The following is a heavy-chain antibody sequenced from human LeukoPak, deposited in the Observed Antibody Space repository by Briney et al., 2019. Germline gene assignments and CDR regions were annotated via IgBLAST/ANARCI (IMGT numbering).Heavy chain of an antibody. D-gene: IGHD5-12*01. CDR3: ARGLGYSGYDPLDY. J-gene: IGHJ4*02. V-gene: IGHV3-21*01. Sequence: GGSLRLSCAASGFTFSSYSMNWVRQAPGKGLEWVSSISSSSSYIHYADSVKGRFTISRDNAKNSLYLQMNSLRAEDTAVYYCARGLGYSGYDPLDYWGQGTLVTVSS. CDR2: ISSSSSYI. CDR1: GFTFSSYS.